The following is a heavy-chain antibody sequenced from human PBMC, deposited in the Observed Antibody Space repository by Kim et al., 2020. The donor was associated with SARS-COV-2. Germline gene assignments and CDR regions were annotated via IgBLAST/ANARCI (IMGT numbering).Heavy chain of an antibody. CDR2: INPSGGST. D-gene: IGHD3-22*01. V-gene: IGHV1-46*01. J-gene: IGHJ3*02. CDR1: GYTFTSYY. CDR3: ARDPTYREYYYDSSGYGDAFDI. Sequence: ASVKVSCKASGYTFTSYYMHWVRQAPGQGLEWMGIINPSGGSTSYAQQFQGRVTMTRDTSTSTVYMELSSLRSEDTAVYYCARDPTYREYYYDSSGYGDAFDIWGQGTMVTVSS.